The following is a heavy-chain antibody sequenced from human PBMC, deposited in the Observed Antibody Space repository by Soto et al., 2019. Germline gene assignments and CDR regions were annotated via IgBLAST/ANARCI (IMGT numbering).Heavy chain of an antibody. J-gene: IGHJ3*02. Sequence: GGSLRLSCAASGFTFSSYAMSWVRQAPGKGLEWVSAISGSGGSTYYADSVKGRFTISRDNSKNTLYLQMNSLRAEDTAVYYCAKDASITMILVVITSDAFDIWGQGTMVNGSS. CDR1: GFTFSSYA. CDR3: AKDASITMILVVITSDAFDI. CDR2: ISGSGGST. V-gene: IGHV3-23*01. D-gene: IGHD3-22*01.